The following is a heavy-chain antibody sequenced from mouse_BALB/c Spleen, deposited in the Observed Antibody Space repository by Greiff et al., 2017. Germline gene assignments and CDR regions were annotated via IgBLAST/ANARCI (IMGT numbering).Heavy chain of an antibody. J-gene: IGHJ3*01. CDR3: ARSVLLRYLFAY. CDR1: GYSITSDYA. V-gene: IGHV3-2*02. D-gene: IGHD1-1*01. Sequence: DVKLQESGPGLVKPSQSLSLTCTVTGYSITSDYAWNWIRQFPGNKLEWMGYISYSGSTSYNPSLKSRISITRDTSKNQFFLQLNSVTTEDTATYYCARSVLLRYLFAYWGQGTLVTVSA. CDR2: ISYSGST.